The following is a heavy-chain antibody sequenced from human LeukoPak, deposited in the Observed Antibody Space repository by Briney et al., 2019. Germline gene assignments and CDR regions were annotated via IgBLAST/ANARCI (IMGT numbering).Heavy chain of an antibody. Sequence: ASVKVSCKTSGYPFTSYAIHWVRQAPGQRLEWMGWINADNGNTKYSRKFQGVVTITRDTSASTAYMELSSLRSEDTAVYYCAVWNDGAAYLYHGMDVWGQGTTVTVSS. CDR1: GYPFTSYA. V-gene: IGHV1-3*01. J-gene: IGHJ6*02. CDR2: INADNGNT. D-gene: IGHD1-1*01. CDR3: AVWNDGAAYLYHGMDV.